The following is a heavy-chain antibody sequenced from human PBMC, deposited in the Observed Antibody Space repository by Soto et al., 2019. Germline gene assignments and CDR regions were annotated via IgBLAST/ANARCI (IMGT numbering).Heavy chain of an antibody. CDR2: IIPIFGTA. Sequence: QVQLVQSGAEVKKPGSSVKVSCKASGGTFSSYAISWVRQTPGQGLEWMGGIIPIFGTANYAQKFQGRVTITADKSTSTAYMELSSLRSEDTAVYYCARVRYYGSGSYYEPSYYYYYYGMDVWGQGTTVTVSS. CDR3: ARVRYYGSGSYYEPSYYYYYYGMDV. CDR1: GGTFSSYA. J-gene: IGHJ6*02. D-gene: IGHD3-10*01. V-gene: IGHV1-69*06.